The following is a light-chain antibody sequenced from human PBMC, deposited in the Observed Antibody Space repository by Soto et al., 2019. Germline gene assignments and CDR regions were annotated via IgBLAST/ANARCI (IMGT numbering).Light chain of an antibody. J-gene: IGKJ3*01. V-gene: IGKV2-28*01. CDR2: LGS. CDR1: QSLLHNNGYNY. Sequence: DIVMTQSPLSLPVTPGEPASISCRSSQSLLHNNGYNYLDWYLQKQGQSPQLLIYLGSNRASGVPDRCSGSGSGTDFTLKISRVEAEDVGVYYCMQALKTQFTFGPGTKVEIK. CDR3: MQALKTQFT.